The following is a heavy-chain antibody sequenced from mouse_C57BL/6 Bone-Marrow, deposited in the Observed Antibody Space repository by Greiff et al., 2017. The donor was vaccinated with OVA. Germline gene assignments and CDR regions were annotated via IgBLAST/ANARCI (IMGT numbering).Heavy chain of an antibody. Sequence: DVMLVESGGGLVKPGGSLKLSCAASGFTFSSYTMSWVRQTPEKRLEWVATISGGGGNTYYPDSVKGRFTISRDNAKNTLYLQMSSLRSEDTALYYCARQLRLLTMDYWGQGTSVTVSS. CDR3: ARQLRLLTMDY. D-gene: IGHD3-2*02. V-gene: IGHV5-9*01. CDR2: ISGGGGNT. CDR1: GFTFSSYT. J-gene: IGHJ4*01.